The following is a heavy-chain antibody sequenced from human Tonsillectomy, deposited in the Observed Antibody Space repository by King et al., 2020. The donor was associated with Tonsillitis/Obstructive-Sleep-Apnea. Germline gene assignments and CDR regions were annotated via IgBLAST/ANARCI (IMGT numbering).Heavy chain of an antibody. CDR2: ISSSSSYI. V-gene: IGHV3-21*01. CDR3: ARARRRYYDSSGYYY. Sequence: VQLVESGGGLVKPGGSLRLSCAASGFTFSSYSMNWVRQAPGKGLEWVSSISSSSSYIYYADSVKGRFTISRDNANNSLYLQMNSLRAEDTAVYYCARARRRYYDSSGYYYWGQGTLVTVSS. CDR1: GFTFSSYS. J-gene: IGHJ4*02. D-gene: IGHD3-22*01.